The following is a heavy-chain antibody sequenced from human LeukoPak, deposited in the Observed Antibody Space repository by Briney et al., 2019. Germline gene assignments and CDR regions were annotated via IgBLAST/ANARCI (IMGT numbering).Heavy chain of an antibody. CDR2: INPSGGST. CDR1: GYTFTSYY. Sequence: GASVKVSSKASGYTFTSYYMQWVPQTPGQGLGWMGIINPSGGSTSYAQKFQGRVTMTRDTSTSTVYMELSSLRSEDTAVYYCARDGVAVAGGIDYWGQGTLVTVSS. D-gene: IGHD6-19*01. J-gene: IGHJ4*02. CDR3: ARDGVAVAGGIDY. V-gene: IGHV1-46*01.